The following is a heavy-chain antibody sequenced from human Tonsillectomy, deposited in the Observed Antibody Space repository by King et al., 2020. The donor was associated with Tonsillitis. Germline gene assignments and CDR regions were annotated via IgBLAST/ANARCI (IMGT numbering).Heavy chain of an antibody. Sequence: VQLVESGAEVKKPGESLKISCKGSGYSFAYYWIGWVRQMPGNGLEWMGIIFPGDSDTRYSPSFQGQVTISADKSIRTAYLQWSSLKASDTVMYYCARLSGGFGEFDWFDPWGQGTLVTVSS. CDR2: IFPGDSDT. V-gene: IGHV5-51*01. CDR1: GYSFAYYW. J-gene: IGHJ5*02. CDR3: ARLSGGFGEFDWFDP. D-gene: IGHD3-10*01.